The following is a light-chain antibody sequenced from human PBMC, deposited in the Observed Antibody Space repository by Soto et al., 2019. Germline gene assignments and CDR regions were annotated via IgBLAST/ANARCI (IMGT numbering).Light chain of an antibody. V-gene: IGKV3-20*01. CDR3: QQYGSVPWT. CDR2: AAS. CDR1: QSVSTNY. Sequence: EIVLTQSPATLSLSPGERATLSCRASQSVSTNYLAWYRQRPGQAPGPLIYAASSRAPGISDRFSGSGSGTDFTLTISRLEPEDFAVYYCQQYGSVPWTFGHGTTVEIK. J-gene: IGKJ1*01.